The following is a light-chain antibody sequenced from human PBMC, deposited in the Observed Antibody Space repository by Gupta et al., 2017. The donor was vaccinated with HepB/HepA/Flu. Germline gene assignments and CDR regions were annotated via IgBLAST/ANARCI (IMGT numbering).Light chain of an antibody. J-gene: IGKJ1*01. V-gene: IGKV3-20*01. Sequence: EIVLTQSPGTLSLPAGERATLSCRASQSVSSSYLAWYQQRPGQAPRLLIHGASSRATGISDRFSGSGSGADFTLTISRLEPEDFAVYYCQQYGSSPWTFGQGTKVEIK. CDR2: GAS. CDR1: QSVSSSY. CDR3: QQYGSSPWT.